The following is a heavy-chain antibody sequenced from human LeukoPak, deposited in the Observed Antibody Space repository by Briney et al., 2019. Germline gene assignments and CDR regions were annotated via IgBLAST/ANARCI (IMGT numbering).Heavy chain of an antibody. Sequence: SETLSLTCTVSGGSISSYYWSWIRQPAGKGLEWIGRIYTSGSTNYNPSLKSRVTMSVDTSKSQFSLKLSSVTAADTAVYYCARDNDILTGYDYYYGMDVWGQGTTVTVSS. CDR2: IYTSGST. CDR3: ARDNDILTGYDYYYGMDV. D-gene: IGHD3-9*01. V-gene: IGHV4-4*07. J-gene: IGHJ6*02. CDR1: GGSISSYY.